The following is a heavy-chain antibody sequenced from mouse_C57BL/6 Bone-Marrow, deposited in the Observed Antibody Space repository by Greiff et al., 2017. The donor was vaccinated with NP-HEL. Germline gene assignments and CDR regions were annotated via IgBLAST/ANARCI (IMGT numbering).Heavy chain of an antibody. CDR3: ASEGNYDYDVGGYYFDY. CDR2: IDPNSGGT. V-gene: IGHV1-72*01. D-gene: IGHD2-4*01. CDR1: GYTFTSYW. J-gene: IGHJ2*01. Sequence: QVQLQQPGAELVKPGASVKLSCKASGYTFTSYWMHWVKQRPGRGLEWIGRIDPNSGGTKYNEKFKSKATLTVDKPSSTAYMQLSSLTSEDSAVYYCASEGNYDYDVGGYYFDYWGQGTTLTVSS.